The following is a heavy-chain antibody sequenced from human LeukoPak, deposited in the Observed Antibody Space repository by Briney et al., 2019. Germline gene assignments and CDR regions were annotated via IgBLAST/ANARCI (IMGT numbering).Heavy chain of an antibody. CDR2: INPNSGDT. CDR1: GYTFTAYY. Sequence: GASVKVSCKASGYTFTAYYMHWLRQAPGQGLEWMEWINPNSGDTNYAQKFQGRVIMTRDTSITTAYMELNRLKSDDTAVFYCARDGGLDYWGQGTLVTVSS. V-gene: IGHV1-2*02. CDR3: ARDGGLDY. D-gene: IGHD3-10*01. J-gene: IGHJ4*02.